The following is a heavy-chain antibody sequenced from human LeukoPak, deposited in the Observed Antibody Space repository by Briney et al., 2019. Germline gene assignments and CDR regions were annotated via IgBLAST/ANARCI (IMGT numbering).Heavy chain of an antibody. D-gene: IGHD5-18*01. V-gene: IGHV3-23*01. CDR3: AKDLEYSYGTPLGYFDY. Sequence: PGGSLRLSCAASGFTFSSYAMSWVRQAPGKGLEWVSAISGSGGSTYYADSVKGRFTISRDNSKNTLYLQMNSLRAEDTAVYYCAKDLEYSYGTPLGYFDYWGQGTLVTVSS. J-gene: IGHJ4*02. CDR2: ISGSGGST. CDR1: GFTFSSYA.